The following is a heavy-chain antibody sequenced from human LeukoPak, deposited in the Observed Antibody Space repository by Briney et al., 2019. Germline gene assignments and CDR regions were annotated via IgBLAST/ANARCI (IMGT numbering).Heavy chain of an antibody. CDR1: GFTFSGSA. CDR2: IRSKANSSAT. D-gene: IGHD3-3*01. V-gene: IGHV3-73*01. Sequence: PGGSLKLSCAASGFTFSGSAMHWVRQASGKGLEWVGRIRSKANSSATAYAASVKGRFTISRADSKNTAYLQMNTLKPEDTAVYYCTTQHDFWSGYSLYYYYYYMDVWGKGTTVTVSS. CDR3: TTQHDFWSGYSLYYYYYYMDV. J-gene: IGHJ6*03.